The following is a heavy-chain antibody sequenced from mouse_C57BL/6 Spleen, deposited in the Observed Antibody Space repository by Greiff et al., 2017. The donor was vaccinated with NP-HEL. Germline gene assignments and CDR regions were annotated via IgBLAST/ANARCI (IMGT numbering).Heavy chain of an antibody. D-gene: IGHD1-1*01. J-gene: IGHJ4*01. CDR1: GYSITSGYY. CDR2: ISYDGSN. V-gene: IGHV3-6*01. Sequence: DVKLVESGPGLVKPSQSLSLTCSVTGYSITSGYYWNWIRQFPGNKLEWMGYISYDGSNNYNPSLKNRISITRDTSKNQFFLKLNSVTTEDTATYYCAREPFITTVEGAMDYWGQGTSVTVSS. CDR3: AREPFITTVEGAMDY.